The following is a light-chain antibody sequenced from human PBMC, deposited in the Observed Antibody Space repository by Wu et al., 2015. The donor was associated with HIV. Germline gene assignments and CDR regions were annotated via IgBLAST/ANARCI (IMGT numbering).Light chain of an antibody. CDR3: QQRSYSPLT. CDR2: DAS. J-gene: IGKJ5*01. CDR1: HSVDRS. Sequence: IVLTQSPVILSLSPGERATLSCRASHSVDRSLAWYQQRPGQSPRLLIYDASNRATGIPARFRGSGSGTDFTLTISSLDPEDFAVYYCQQRSYSPLTFGQGTRL. V-gene: IGKV3-11*01.